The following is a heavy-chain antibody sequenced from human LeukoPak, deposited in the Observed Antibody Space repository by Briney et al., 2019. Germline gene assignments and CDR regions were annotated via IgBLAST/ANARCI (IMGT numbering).Heavy chain of an antibody. D-gene: IGHD6-19*01. CDR2: IKQDGSEK. Sequence: GGSLRLSCAASGFTFSSYWMSWVRQAPGKGLEWVANIKQDGSEKYYVDSVKGRFTISRDNAKNSLYLQMNSLRAEDTAVYYCARGAPQGRAVAGWIGWYFDLWGRGTLVTVSS. CDR1: GFTFSSYW. V-gene: IGHV3-7*01. J-gene: IGHJ2*01. CDR3: ARGAPQGRAVAGWIGWYFDL.